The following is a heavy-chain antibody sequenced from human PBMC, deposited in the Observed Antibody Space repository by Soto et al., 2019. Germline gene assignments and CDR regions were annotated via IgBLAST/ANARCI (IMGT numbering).Heavy chain of an antibody. CDR3: ARAAVTTQYYYYGMDV. V-gene: IGHV4-4*07. CDR2: IYVSGST. Sequence: QVQLQESGPGLVKPSETLSLTCTVSGGSISGYYWNWIRQPAGEGLEWIGRIYVSGSTNYNPSLKSRVAMSLDTSKNLFSLKLSSVTAADTAVYYCARAAVTTQYYYYGMDVWGQGITVTVSS. CDR1: GGSISGYY. J-gene: IGHJ6*02. D-gene: IGHD4-17*01.